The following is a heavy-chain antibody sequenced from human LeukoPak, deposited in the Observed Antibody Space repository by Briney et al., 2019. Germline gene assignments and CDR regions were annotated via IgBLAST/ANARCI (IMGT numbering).Heavy chain of an antibody. CDR1: GGSFSGYY. V-gene: IGHV4-59*10. CDR3: AAELLESFDY. D-gene: IGHD1-7*01. CDR2: VYTSGST. Sequence: SETLSLTCAVYGGSFSGYYWTWIRQPAGKGLEWIGRVYTSGSTNYNPSLKSRVTMSIDTSKNQFSLKLNSMTAADTAVYYCAAELLESFDYWGQGTLVTVSS. J-gene: IGHJ4*02.